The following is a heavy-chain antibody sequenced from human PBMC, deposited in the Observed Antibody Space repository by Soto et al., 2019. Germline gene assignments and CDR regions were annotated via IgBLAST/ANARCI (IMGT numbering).Heavy chain of an antibody. Sequence: ASVKVSCKASGYTFTSYYMHCVRQAPGQGLEWMGIINPSGGSTSYAQKFQGRVTMTRDTSTSTVYMELSSLRSEDTAVYYCARDRAHCSGGSCYSVSYYYYYGMDVWGQGTTVTVSS. D-gene: IGHD2-15*01. V-gene: IGHV1-46*01. J-gene: IGHJ6*02. CDR3: ARDRAHCSGGSCYSVSYYYYYGMDV. CDR2: INPSGGST. CDR1: GYTFTSYY.